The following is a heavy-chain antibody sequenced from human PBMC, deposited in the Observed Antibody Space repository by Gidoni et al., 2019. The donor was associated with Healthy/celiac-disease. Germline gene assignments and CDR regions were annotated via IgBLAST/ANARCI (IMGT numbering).Heavy chain of an antibody. V-gene: IGHV4-39*02. D-gene: IGHD7-27*01. J-gene: IGHJ6*02. CDR1: GGFISSRSYY. Sequence: QLQLQESGPGLVKPSETLSLTCTVSGGFISSRSYYWGWIRQPPGKGLEWIGSIYYSGSTYYNPSLKSRVTISLDTSKSQFSLKLSSVTAADTAVYYCARDFWGSNDYYGMDVWGQGTTVTVSS. CDR3: ARDFWGSNDYYGMDV. CDR2: IYYSGST.